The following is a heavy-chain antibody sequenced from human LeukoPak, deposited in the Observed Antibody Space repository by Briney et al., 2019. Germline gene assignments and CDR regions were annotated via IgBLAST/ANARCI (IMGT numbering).Heavy chain of an antibody. CDR3: ARAVGITGEYGMDV. CDR2: IFGGDNT. Sequence: PGGSLRLSCAVSGFTVSSNHMHWVRQAPGEGLEWVSVIFGGDNTFYADSVKGRFSISRDNSKNTLYLQMNSLRAEDTAVYYCARAVGITGEYGMDVWGQGTTVTVSS. V-gene: IGHV3-66*01. CDR1: GFTVSSNH. J-gene: IGHJ6*02. D-gene: IGHD1-14*01.